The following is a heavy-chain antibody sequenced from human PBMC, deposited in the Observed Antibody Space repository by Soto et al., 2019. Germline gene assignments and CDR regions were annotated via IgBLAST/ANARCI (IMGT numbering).Heavy chain of an antibody. D-gene: IGHD2-21*02. CDR3: ARDRQDCGLLNAFDI. J-gene: IGHJ3*02. Sequence: QVQLQESGPGLVKPSQTLSLTCTVSGGSIRSDGYYWSWIRQHPRKGLEWIGYINHSGNSYYNPSLKRRVTMSLDTSRNQFSLKLNSVTAADSAVYYCARDRQDCGLLNAFDIWGQGTMVTVSS. CDR2: INHSGNS. V-gene: IGHV4-31*03. CDR1: GGSIRSDGYY.